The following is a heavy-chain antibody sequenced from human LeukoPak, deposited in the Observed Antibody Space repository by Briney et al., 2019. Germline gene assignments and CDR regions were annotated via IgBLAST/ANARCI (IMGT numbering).Heavy chain of an antibody. J-gene: IGHJ4*02. V-gene: IGHV1-69*13. D-gene: IGHD6-13*01. CDR1: GGTFSSYA. Sequence: ASVKVSCKASGGTFSSYAISWVRQAPGQGLEWMGGIIPIFGTANYAQKFQGRVTITADESTSTAYMELSSLRSEDTAVYYCARASDMHSSSWYYFDYWGQGTLATVSS. CDR3: ARASDMHSSSWYYFDY. CDR2: IIPIFGTA.